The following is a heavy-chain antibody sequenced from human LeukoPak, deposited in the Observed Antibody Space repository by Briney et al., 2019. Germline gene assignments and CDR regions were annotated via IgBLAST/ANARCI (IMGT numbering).Heavy chain of an antibody. CDR1: DDSISNYY. V-gene: IGHV4-34*01. CDR2: INHSGST. CDR3: AENRDGSDY. J-gene: IGHJ4*02. Sequence: SETLSLTCTVSDDSISNYYWSWIRQPPGNGLEWIGEINHSGSTNYNPSLKSRVTISVDTSKNQFSLKLSSVTAADTAVYYCAENRDGSDYWGQGTLVTVSS. D-gene: IGHD5-24*01.